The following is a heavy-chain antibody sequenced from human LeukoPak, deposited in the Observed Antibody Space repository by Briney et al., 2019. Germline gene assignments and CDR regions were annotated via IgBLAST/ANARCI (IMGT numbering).Heavy chain of an antibody. CDR3: AKFYGSGSYGTFDY. Sequence: RGSLRLSCAASGFTFSSYGMHWVRQAPGKGLEWVAFIRYDGSNKYYADSVKGRFTISRDNSKNALYLQMNSLRAEDTAVYYCAKFYGSGSYGTFDYWGQGTLVTVSS. J-gene: IGHJ4*02. D-gene: IGHD3-10*01. CDR2: IRYDGSNK. CDR1: GFTFSSYG. V-gene: IGHV3-30*02.